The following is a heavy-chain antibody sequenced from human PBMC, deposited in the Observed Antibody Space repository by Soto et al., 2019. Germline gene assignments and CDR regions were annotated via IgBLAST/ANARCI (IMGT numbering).Heavy chain of an antibody. CDR1: GFTFSSYS. Sequence: EVQLVESGGGLVQPGGSLRLSCAASGFTFSSYSMNWVRQAPGKGLEWVSYISSSSSTIYYADSVKGRFTISRDNAKNSLYLQMNSLRDEDTAVYYCAGDTQDDFWSGYYRDYWGQGTLVTVSS. CDR3: AGDTQDDFWSGYYRDY. CDR2: ISSSSSTI. D-gene: IGHD3-3*01. V-gene: IGHV3-48*02. J-gene: IGHJ4*02.